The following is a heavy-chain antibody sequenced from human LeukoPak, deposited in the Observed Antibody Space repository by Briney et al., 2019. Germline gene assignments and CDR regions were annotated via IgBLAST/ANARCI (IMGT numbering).Heavy chain of an antibody. Sequence: GGSLTLSCAASGVTVSSNYMSWVRQAPRKGLEWVWVIYSGGSTYYADSVKGKFTITRHNSKNKLYLQMNSLRAKDTAAYYYARAETYMGQVGAFDYWGQGTMVTVSS. CDR3: ARAETYMGQVGAFDY. CDR1: GVTVSSNY. D-gene: IGHD4/OR15-4a*01. J-gene: IGHJ4*02. CDR2: IYSGGST. V-gene: IGHV3-53*04.